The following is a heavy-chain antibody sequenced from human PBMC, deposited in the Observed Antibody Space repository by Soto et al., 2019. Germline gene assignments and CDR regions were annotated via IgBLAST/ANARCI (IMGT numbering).Heavy chain of an antibody. V-gene: IGHV3-30*18. J-gene: IGHJ5*02. Sequence: QVQLVESGGGVVQPGRSLRLSCAASGFTFSRYGMHWDRLAPGRGLEWVAVKSYDGRNTFYADSVKGRCTISRDNSKNPRYLQRNSLRAEDTAMYNGAKKGSPGIAAAPWASWGQGTLVTGSS. D-gene: IGHD6-13*01. CDR3: AKKGSPGIAAAPWAS. CDR1: GFTFSRYG. CDR2: KSYDGRNT.